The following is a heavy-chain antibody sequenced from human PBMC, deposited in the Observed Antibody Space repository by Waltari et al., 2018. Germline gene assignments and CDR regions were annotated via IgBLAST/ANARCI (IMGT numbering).Heavy chain of an antibody. Sequence: EVQLVQSGAEVKKPGATVKISCKVSGYTFTYYYIHWVLQAPGKGLEWMGLVDPEDGETIYAEKFQGRVTITADTSTDTAYMELSSLRSEDTAVYYCTRSGYYDSSGYYPDAFDIWGQGTMVTVSS. D-gene: IGHD3-22*01. CDR3: TRSGYYDSSGYYPDAFDI. V-gene: IGHV1-69-2*01. J-gene: IGHJ3*02. CDR2: VDPEDGET. CDR1: GYTFTYYY.